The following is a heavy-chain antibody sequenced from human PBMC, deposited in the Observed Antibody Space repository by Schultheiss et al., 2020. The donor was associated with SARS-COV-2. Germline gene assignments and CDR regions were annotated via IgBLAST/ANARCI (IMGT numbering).Heavy chain of an antibody. D-gene: IGHD2-2*01. CDR1: GYTFTSYG. Sequence: ASVKVSCKASGYTFTSYGISWVRQAPGQGLEWMGWISAYNGNTNYAQKLQGRVTMTTDTSTSTASMELRSLRSDDTAVYYCARGSYCSSTSCYKYKQKNWFDPWGQGTLVTVSS. CDR3: ARGSYCSSTSCYKYKQKNWFDP. J-gene: IGHJ5*02. V-gene: IGHV1-18*01. CDR2: ISAYNGNT.